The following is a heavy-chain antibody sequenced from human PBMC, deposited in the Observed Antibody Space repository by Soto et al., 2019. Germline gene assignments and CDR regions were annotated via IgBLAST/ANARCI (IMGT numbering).Heavy chain of an antibody. CDR1: SGSISSSNW. D-gene: IGHD3-10*01. CDR3: ARLSGLWFGELSHFDH. CDR2: IYHSGST. Sequence: SETLSLTCAVSSGSISSSNWWSWVRQPPGKGLEWIGEIYHSGSTNYNPSLKSRVTISVDKSKNQFSLKLSSVTAADTAVYYCARLSGLWFGELSHFDHWGQGTLVTVSS. V-gene: IGHV4-4*02. J-gene: IGHJ4*02.